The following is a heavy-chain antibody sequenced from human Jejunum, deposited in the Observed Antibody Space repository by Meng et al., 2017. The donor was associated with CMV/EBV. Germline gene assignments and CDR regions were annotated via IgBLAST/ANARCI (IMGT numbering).Heavy chain of an antibody. J-gene: IGHJ4*02. V-gene: IGHV3-30*14. CDR2: MSYDGSKK. D-gene: IGHD2-15*01. CDR3: VVGHDSRKVAY. Sequence: VASGFTFRSYAMHWVRQAPGKGLEWVAVMSYDGSKKYYADSVKGRFTISRDSSKNTLYLQMNSLRAEDTALYYCVVGHDSRKVAYWGQGTLVTVSS. CDR1: GFTFRSYA.